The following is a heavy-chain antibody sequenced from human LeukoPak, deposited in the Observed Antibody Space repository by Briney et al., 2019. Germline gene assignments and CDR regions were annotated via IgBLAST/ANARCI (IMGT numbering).Heavy chain of an antibody. CDR1: GFTFSSYS. CDR3: ASPSNDY. Sequence: GGSLRLSCAASGFTFSSYSMNWVRQAPGEGREWVSYISSRGSHIYYADAVKGRFTITRDNAKNSLYLQMNRLRAEDRAVYYCASPSNDYWGQGTLVTVSS. CDR2: ISSRGSHI. D-gene: IGHD2-2*01. V-gene: IGHV3-21*05. J-gene: IGHJ4*02.